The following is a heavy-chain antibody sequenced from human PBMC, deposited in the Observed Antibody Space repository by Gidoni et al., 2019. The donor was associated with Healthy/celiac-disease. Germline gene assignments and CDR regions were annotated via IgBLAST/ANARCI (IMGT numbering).Heavy chain of an antibody. CDR2: IYYSGST. Sequence: QVQLQESGPVLVKPSETLSLTCTVSGGSVRSGSYSWRWIRQPPGKGLEWIGYIYYSGSTNYNPSLKSRVTISVDTSKNQFSLKLSSVTAADTAVYYCARENGYSYGPKEEDGMDVWGQGTTVTVSS. CDR3: ARENGYSYGPKEEDGMDV. V-gene: IGHV4-61*01. J-gene: IGHJ6*02. D-gene: IGHD5-18*01. CDR1: GGSVRSGSYS.